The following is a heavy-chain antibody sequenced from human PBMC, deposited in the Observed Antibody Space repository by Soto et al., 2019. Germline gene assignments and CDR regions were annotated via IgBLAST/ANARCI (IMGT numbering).Heavy chain of an antibody. CDR2: INPSGGST. CDR3: AKVSEPDYWYFDL. J-gene: IGHJ2*01. CDR1: GYTFTSYY. Sequence: GASVKVCCKASGYTFTSYYMHWVRQAPGQGLEWMGIINPSGGSTSYAQKFQGRVTMTRDTSTSTVYMELSSLRSEDTAVYYCAKVSEPDYWYFDLWGRGTLVTVSS. V-gene: IGHV1-46*01.